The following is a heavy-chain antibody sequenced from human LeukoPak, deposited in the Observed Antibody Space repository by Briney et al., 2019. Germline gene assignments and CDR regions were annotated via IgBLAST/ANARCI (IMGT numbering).Heavy chain of an antibody. J-gene: IGHJ6*03. V-gene: IGHV4-34*01. Sequence: SETLSLTCAVYGGSFSGYYWIWIRQPPGKGLEWIGEINHSGSTNYNPSLKSRVTISVDTSKNQFSLKLSSVTAADTAVYYCARIPYGSGSYYNVGYYYYMDVWGKGTTVTISS. CDR3: ARIPYGSGSYYNVGYYYYMDV. CDR1: GGSFSGYY. D-gene: IGHD3-10*01. CDR2: INHSGST.